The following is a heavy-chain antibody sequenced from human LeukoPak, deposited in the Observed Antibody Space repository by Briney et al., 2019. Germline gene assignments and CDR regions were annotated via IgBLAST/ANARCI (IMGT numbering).Heavy chain of an antibody. CDR1: GYTFTNYD. CDR2: MNPNSGNT. D-gene: IGHD1-1*01. J-gene: IGHJ6*03. V-gene: IGHV1-8*03. CDR3: ARGVLTTPYYYYYMDV. Sequence: ASVKVSCKASGYTFTNYDINWVRQATGQGLEWMGWMNPNSGNTGYAQKFQGRVTITRNTSITTAYMELSSLRSEDTAVYFCARGVLTTPYYYYYMDVWGKGTTVTVSS.